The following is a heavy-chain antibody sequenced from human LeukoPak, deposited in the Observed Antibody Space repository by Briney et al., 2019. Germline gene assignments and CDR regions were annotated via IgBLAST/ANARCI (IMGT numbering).Heavy chain of an antibody. Sequence: GGSLRLSCAASGFSFGGYEMNWVRQAPGKGLEWVSYISTTGSTVYYADSVEGRFTISRDNAKSLLYLQMNSLRAEDAAVYYCAKDFPHYYESSHGMDAWGQGTTVTVSS. CDR2: ISTTGSTV. D-gene: IGHD3-22*01. CDR3: AKDFPHYYESSHGMDA. CDR1: GFSFGGYE. J-gene: IGHJ6*02. V-gene: IGHV3-48*03.